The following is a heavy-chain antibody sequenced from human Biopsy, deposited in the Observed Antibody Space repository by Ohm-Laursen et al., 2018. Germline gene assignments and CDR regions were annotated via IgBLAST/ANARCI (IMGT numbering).Heavy chain of an antibody. D-gene: IGHD3-22*01. Sequence: TLSLTCTVSGGSLSSYYWSWIRQPAGEGLEWIGRIYSSGSTNYNPSLKSRVTLSMDTSKRQLSLKLSFVTAADTAVYYCARWTPEYDSSRYYSDAFDIWGQGTKVTVSS. J-gene: IGHJ3*02. CDR1: GGSLSSYY. V-gene: IGHV4-4*07. CDR3: ARWTPEYDSSRYYSDAFDI. CDR2: IYSSGST.